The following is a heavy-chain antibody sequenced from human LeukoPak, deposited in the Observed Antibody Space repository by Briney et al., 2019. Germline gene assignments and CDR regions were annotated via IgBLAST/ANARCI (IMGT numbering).Heavy chain of an antibody. CDR3: ATGSGCAY. CDR2: IKQDGSDK. V-gene: IGHV3-7*01. Sequence: PGGSLRLSCVASGFTFADFGMTWVRQAPGKGLEWVANIKQDGSDKFYVDSVKGRFTISRDNAKNSLYLQMNSLRAEDTAVYYCATGSGCAYWGQGTLVTVSS. J-gene: IGHJ4*02. D-gene: IGHD6-19*01. CDR1: GFTFADFG.